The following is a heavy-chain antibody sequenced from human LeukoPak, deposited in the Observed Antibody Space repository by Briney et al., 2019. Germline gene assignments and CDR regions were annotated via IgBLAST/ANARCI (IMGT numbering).Heavy chain of an antibody. CDR1: GFTFSSYA. CDR3: ARDHCGGDCYNFDY. J-gene: IGHJ4*02. CDR2: ISGSGGST. V-gene: IGHV3-23*01. D-gene: IGHD2-21*02. Sequence: GGSLRLSCAASGFTFSSYAMSWVRQAPGKGLEWVSAISGSGGSTYYADSVKGRFTISRDNSKNTLYLQMNSLRAEDTAVYYCARDHCGGDCYNFDYWGQGTLVTVSS.